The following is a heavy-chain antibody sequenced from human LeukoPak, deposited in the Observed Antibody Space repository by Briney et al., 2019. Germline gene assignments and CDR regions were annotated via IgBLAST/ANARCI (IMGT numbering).Heavy chain of an antibody. J-gene: IGHJ6*02. CDR1: GFTFSSYS. Sequence: PGGSLRLSCAASGFTFSSYSMSWVRQAPGKGLEWVANINQDGSEKYYVDSVKGRFTISRDNAKNSLYLQMNSLRAEDTALYHCARNNGMDVWGQGTTVIVSS. CDR2: INQDGSEK. V-gene: IGHV3-7*03. CDR3: ARNNGMDV.